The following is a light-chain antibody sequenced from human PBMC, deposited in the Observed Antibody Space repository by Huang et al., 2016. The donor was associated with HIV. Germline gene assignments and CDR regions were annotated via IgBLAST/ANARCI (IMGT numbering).Light chain of an antibody. J-gene: IGKJ4*01. Sequence: LTQSPATLSWSPGERATLSCRASQSVSRFLAWYQQKAGQAPRLIIYDASNRAIDIPARFSGSGSGTEFTLTISSLEPEDFAVYYCQQRSSWPRVTFGGGTKVELK. CDR1: QSVSRF. CDR3: QQRSSWPRVT. CDR2: DAS. V-gene: IGKV3-11*01.